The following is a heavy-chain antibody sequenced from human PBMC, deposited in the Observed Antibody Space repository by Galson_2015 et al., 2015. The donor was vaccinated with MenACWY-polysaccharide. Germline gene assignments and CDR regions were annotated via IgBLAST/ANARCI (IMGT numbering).Heavy chain of an antibody. J-gene: IGHJ3*01. CDR3: AKGQWLAVDGNAFDF. D-gene: IGHD6-19*01. CDR1: GFTFSSYA. V-gene: IGHV3-23*01. CDR2: ISAGGGST. Sequence: SLRLSCAASGFTFSSYAMSWVRQAPGKGLEWVSAISAGGGSTYYADSVKGRFTISRDNSKNTLYLQMNSLRAEDTAVYYCAKGQWLAVDGNAFDFWGQGTMVTVSS.